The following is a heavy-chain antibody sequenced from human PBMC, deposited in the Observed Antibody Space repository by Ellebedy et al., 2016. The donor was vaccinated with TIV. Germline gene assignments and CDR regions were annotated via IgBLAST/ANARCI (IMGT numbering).Heavy chain of an antibody. J-gene: IGHJ4*02. V-gene: IGHV3-7*03. D-gene: IGHD6-6*01. CDR2: INQGGSEN. Sequence: GGSLRLSCAASGFTFSTYWMSWVRQAPGKGLEWVANINQGGSENYYVDSVKGRFTISRDNAKNSLYLQMNSLRAEDTAVYYCAKWPAARPDPDYWGQGTLVTVSS. CDR1: GFTFSTYW. CDR3: AKWPAARPDPDY.